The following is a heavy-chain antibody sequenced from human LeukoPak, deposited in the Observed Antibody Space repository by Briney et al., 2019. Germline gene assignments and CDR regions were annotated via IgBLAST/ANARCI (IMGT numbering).Heavy chain of an antibody. D-gene: IGHD3-22*01. J-gene: IGHJ5*02. CDR1: GFTFSSYA. Sequence: GGSLRLSCAASGFTFSSYAMSWVRQAPGKGLAWVSAISGSGGSAYYADSVKGRFTISRDNSKNTLYLQMNSLRAEDTAVYYCAKDRLFLNYYDSSGYYYDWFDPWGQGTLVTVSS. CDR2: ISGSGGSA. CDR3: AKDRLFLNYYDSSGYYYDWFDP. V-gene: IGHV3-23*01.